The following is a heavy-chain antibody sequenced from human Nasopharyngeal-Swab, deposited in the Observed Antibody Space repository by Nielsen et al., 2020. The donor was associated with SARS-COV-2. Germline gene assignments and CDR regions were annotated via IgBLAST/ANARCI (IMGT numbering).Heavy chain of an antibody. V-gene: IGHV1-8*01. Sequence: ASVKVSCKAYGYTFTSYDINWVRQATGQGLEWMGWMNPNSGNTGYAQKFQGRVTMTRNTSISTAYMELSSLRSEDTAVYYCARGSFYYYDSSGYYYSYWGQGTLVTVSS. J-gene: IGHJ4*02. CDR3: ARGSFYYYDSSGYYYSY. CDR1: GYTFTSYD. CDR2: MNPNSGNT. D-gene: IGHD3-22*01.